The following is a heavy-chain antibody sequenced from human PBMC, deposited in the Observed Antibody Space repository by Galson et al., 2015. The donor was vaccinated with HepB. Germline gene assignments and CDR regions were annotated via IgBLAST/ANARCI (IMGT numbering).Heavy chain of an antibody. CDR1: GGTFSSYA. Sequence: SVKVSCKASGGTFSSYAISWVRQAPGQGLEWMGRIIPILGIANYAQKFQGRVTITADKSTSTAYMELSSLRSEDTAVYYCAREGPLYSSGWYNWFDPWGQGTLVTVSS. J-gene: IGHJ5*02. CDR2: IIPILGIA. CDR3: AREGPLYSSGWYNWFDP. V-gene: IGHV1-69*04. D-gene: IGHD6-19*01.